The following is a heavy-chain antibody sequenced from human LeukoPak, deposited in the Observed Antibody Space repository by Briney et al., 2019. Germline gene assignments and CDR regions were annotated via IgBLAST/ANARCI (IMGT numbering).Heavy chain of an antibody. CDR3: ARLPTIFGKIDS. CDR2: IFPADSET. V-gene: IGHV5-51*01. D-gene: IGHD3-3*01. J-gene: IGHJ4*02. Sequence: GESLKISCKGSGYRFTSYWIGWVRQMPGKGLEGMGIIFPADSETRYSPSFQGQVTISVDKSISTAYLPWSSPKASDTAMYYCARLPTIFGKIDSWGQGTLVTVSS. CDR1: GYRFTSYW.